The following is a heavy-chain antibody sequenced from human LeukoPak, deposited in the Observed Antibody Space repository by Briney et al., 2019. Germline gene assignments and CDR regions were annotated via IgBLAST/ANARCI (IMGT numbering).Heavy chain of an antibody. CDR1: GGTFSSYA. V-gene: IGHV1-69*04. CDR2: IIPILSIA. CDR3: ARDVGQWLVSGPMY. Sequence: SVKVSCKASGGTFSSYAISWVRQAPGQGLEWMGRIIPILSIANYAQNFQGRVTITADKSTSTAYMDLSSLRSEDTAVYFCARDVGQWLVSGPMYWGQGTLVTVSS. D-gene: IGHD6-19*01. J-gene: IGHJ4*02.